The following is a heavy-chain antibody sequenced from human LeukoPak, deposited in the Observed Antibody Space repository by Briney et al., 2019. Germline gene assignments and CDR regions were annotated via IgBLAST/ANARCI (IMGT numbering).Heavy chain of an antibody. CDR3: ARVTTAWYVIGY. CDR2: IYNAATT. V-gene: IGHV4-4*08. CDR1: GGSISNYY. D-gene: IGHD6-13*01. J-gene: IGHJ4*02. Sequence: SETLSLTCAVSGGSISNYYWTWIRQPPGKGLEWLGFIYNAATTNYNPSLESRGTISVDTSKNQFSLRLSSVTAADSAIYYCARVTTAWYVIGYWGQGALVTVSS.